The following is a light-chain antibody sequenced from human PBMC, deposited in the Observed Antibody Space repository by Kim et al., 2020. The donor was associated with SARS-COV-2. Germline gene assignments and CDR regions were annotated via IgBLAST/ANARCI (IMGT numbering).Light chain of an antibody. CDR3: SSYTTTSSRV. J-gene: IGLJ3*02. V-gene: IGLV2-14*03. Sequence: QSALTQPASVSGSPGQSITITCTGTNNDIGFYNFVSWYQQEAGKAPKHIIFDVSTRPSGVSARFSGSESGNTASLTISGLQAEDEADYFCSSYTTTSSRVFGGGTKLTVL. CDR1: NNDIGFYNF. CDR2: DVS.